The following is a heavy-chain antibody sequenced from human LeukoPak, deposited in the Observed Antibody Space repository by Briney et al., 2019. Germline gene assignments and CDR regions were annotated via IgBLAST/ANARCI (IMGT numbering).Heavy chain of an antibody. V-gene: IGHV4-39*01. CDR2: INHSGST. CDR1: GDSISSSNSY. J-gene: IGHJ6*03. CDR3: ARQGVTMVRGVPIYYYYYMDV. D-gene: IGHD3-10*01. Sequence: PSETLSLTCTVSGDSISSSNSYWGWIRQPPGKGLEWIGEINHSGSTNYNPSLKSRVTISVDTSKNQFSLKLSSVTAADTAVYYCARQGVTMVRGVPIYYYYYMDVWGKGTTVTISS.